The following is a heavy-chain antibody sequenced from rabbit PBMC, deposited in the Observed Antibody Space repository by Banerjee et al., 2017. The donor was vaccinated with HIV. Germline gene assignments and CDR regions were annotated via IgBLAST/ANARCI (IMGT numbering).Heavy chain of an antibody. D-gene: IGHD4-1*01. V-gene: IGHV1S45*01. J-gene: IGHJ4*01. CDR3: AGDPWSGWNL. CDR1: GFTLNTYW. Sequence: QEQLEESGGDLVKPGASLTLTCTASGFTLNTYWICWVRQAPGKGLEWIGCIYTGSDSAYYASWAKGRFTISKTSSTTVTLQMTSLTAADTATYFCAGDPWSGWNLWGQGTLVTVS. CDR2: IYTGSDSA.